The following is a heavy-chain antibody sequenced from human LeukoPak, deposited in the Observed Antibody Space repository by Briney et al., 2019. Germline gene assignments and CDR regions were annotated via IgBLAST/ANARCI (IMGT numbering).Heavy chain of an antibody. CDR1: SASISSNY. Sequence: SETLSLTCTVSSASISSNYWTWIRQPPGKGLEWIGYIHYTGTTNYNPSLKSRVTISVDTSKPQFSPKLNPETAADTPVLHCAKGPGPIAMFDPWGQGTLVTVSS. CDR3: AKGPGPIAMFDP. V-gene: IGHV4-59*01. D-gene: IGHD1-14*01. J-gene: IGHJ5*02. CDR2: IHYTGTT.